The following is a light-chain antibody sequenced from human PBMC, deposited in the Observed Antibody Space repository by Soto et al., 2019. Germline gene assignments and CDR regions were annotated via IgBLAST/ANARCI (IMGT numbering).Light chain of an antibody. V-gene: IGKV4-1*01. J-gene: IGKJ2*01. CDR2: WAS. CDR1: QSVLYRSNNKNY. CDR3: QQYYSPPHT. Sequence: DIVMTQSPDSLAVSLGERATINCKSRQSVLYRSNNKNYLGWYQHKTGQPPKLLIYWASTRESGVPDRFNGSGSGTDFTLTISSLQAEDVAVYYCQQYYSPPHTFGQGTKLEI.